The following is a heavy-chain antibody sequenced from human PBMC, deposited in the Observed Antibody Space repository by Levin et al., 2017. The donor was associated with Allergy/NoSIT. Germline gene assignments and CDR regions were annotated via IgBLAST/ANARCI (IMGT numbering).Heavy chain of an antibody. Sequence: SLKISCTASGFSFDDYAMHWVRQAPGKGLEWVAGIDWKGDLKVYADFVKGRSTISRDNSKNSLYLQMNNLNIEDTATYYCTKWYYNGRLGMDVWGQGTSVTVSS. D-gene: IGHD1-14*01. V-gene: IGHV3-9*01. CDR2: IDWKGDLK. CDR1: GFSFDDYA. J-gene: IGHJ6*02. CDR3: TKWYYNGRLGMDV.